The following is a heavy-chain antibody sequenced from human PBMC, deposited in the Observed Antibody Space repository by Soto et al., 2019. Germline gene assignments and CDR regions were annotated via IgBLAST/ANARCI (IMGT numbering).Heavy chain of an antibody. V-gene: IGHV4-59*01. CDR3: ARSRNPPVLDY. D-gene: IGHD4-17*01. CDR1: GGSINSYY. Sequence: PSETMSLTCTVSGGSINSYYGSWIRQPPGKGLEWIGYIYYSGSTNYNPSLKSRVTISVDTSKNQFSLKLSSVTAADTAVYYCARSRNPPVLDYWGQGTLVTVSS. CDR2: IYYSGST. J-gene: IGHJ4*02.